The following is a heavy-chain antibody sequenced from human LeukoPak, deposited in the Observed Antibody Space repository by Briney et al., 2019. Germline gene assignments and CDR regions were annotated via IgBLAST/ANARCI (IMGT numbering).Heavy chain of an antibody. CDR3: ARDLGGGDV. V-gene: IGHV4-59*01. D-gene: IGHD3-10*01. CDR2: IYYSGST. CDR1: GGSISSYY. Sequence: PSETLSLTCTVSGGSISSYYWSWIRQPPGKGLEWIGYIYYSGSTNYNPSLQSRVTISVDTSKNQFSLKLSSVTAADTAVYYCARDLGGGDVWGQGTTVTVSS. J-gene: IGHJ6*02.